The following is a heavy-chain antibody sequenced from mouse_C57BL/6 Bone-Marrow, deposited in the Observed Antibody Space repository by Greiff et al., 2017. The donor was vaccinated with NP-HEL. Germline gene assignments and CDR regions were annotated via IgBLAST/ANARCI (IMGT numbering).Heavy chain of an antibody. CDR3: ARRYGSSSYYFDY. CDR1: GYAFSSYW. D-gene: IGHD1-1*01. V-gene: IGHV1-80*01. CDR2: IYPGDGDT. Sequence: VQLQESGAELVKPGASVKISCKASGYAFSSYWMNWVKQRPGKGLEWIGQIYPGDGDTNYNGKFKGKATLTADKSSSTAYMQLSSLTSEDSAVYFCARRYGSSSYYFDYWGQGTTLTVSS. J-gene: IGHJ2*01.